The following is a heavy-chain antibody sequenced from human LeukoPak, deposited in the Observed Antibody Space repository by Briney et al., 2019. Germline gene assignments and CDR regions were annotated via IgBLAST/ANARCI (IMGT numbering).Heavy chain of an antibody. CDR2: IFPDGRT. D-gene: IGHD4-17*01. V-gene: IGHV3-53*01. CDR3: ARANPVYGDFDY. CDR1: GLTVNDNY. J-gene: IGHJ4*02. Sequence: PGGSLRLSCALSGLTVNDNYMSWVRQAPGKGLEWVSLIFPDGRTYYADFVQGRFSISRDMSRNILFLDMSSLRAEDTAVFFCARANPVYGDFDYWGQGTLVTVSS.